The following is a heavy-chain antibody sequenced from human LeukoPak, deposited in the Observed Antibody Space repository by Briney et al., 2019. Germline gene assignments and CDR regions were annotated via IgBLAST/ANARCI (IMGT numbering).Heavy chain of an antibody. Sequence: ASVKVSCKASGYTFTGYYMHWVRQAPGQGPEWMGWINPNSGGTNYAQKFQGWVTMTRDTSISTAYMELSRLRSDDTAVYYCARAVSGSYMDFSYWGQGTLVTVSS. J-gene: IGHJ4*02. CDR3: ARAVSGSYMDFSY. V-gene: IGHV1-2*04. CDR2: INPNSGGT. CDR1: GYTFTGYY. D-gene: IGHD1-26*01.